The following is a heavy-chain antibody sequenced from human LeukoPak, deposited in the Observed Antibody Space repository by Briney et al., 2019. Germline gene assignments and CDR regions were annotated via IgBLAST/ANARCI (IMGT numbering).Heavy chain of an antibody. J-gene: IGHJ4*02. V-gene: IGHV3-23*01. D-gene: IGHD2-2*01. Sequence: GGSLRLSCAASGFTFSSYAMSWVRQAPGEGLQWVSGISGSGSSTYYADSVRGRFTISRDNSKNTLYLQMNSLRAEDTAVFYCARGYATAFDSWGQGALVTVSS. CDR1: GFTFSSYA. CDR3: ARGYATAFDS. CDR2: ISGSGSST.